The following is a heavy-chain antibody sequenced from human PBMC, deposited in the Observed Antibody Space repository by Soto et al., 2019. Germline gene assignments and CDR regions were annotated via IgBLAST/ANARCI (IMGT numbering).Heavy chain of an antibody. D-gene: IGHD1-20*01. CDR2: IKQDGSEK. Sequence: GGSLRLSCAASGFTFSSYWMSWVRQAPGKGLEWVANIKQDGSEKYYVDSVKGRFTISRDNAKNSLYLQMNSLRAEDTAVYYCASHITATTSWFDPWGQGTRVTVSS. CDR1: GFTFSSYW. CDR3: ASHITATTSWFDP. J-gene: IGHJ5*02. V-gene: IGHV3-7*01.